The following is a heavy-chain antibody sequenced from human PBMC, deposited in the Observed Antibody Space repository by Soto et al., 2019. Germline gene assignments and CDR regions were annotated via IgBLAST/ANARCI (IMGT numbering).Heavy chain of an antibody. CDR2: ITPAGGTT. J-gene: IGHJ4*02. CDR1: GFTFTNYA. CDR3: ASNARGSKADY. Sequence: EVPLLESGGGLVQPGGSLRLSCAASGFTFTNYAMTWVRQAPGKGLEWVSSITPAGGTTYYADSVKGRFTISRDNSKNTLYLQMNSLSGDDTAVYYCASNARGSKADYWGQGTLVTVSS. D-gene: IGHD3-16*01. V-gene: IGHV3-23*01.